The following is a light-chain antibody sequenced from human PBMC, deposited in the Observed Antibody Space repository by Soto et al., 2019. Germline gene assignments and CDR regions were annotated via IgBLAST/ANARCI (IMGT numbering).Light chain of an antibody. CDR3: TSFTTISTWV. CDR1: SSNVGGYNY. V-gene: IGLV2-14*01. Sequence: QSALTQPASVSGSPGQSITISCTGTSSNVGGYNYVSWFQHHPGKAPKLKIYEVSKRPSGVSNRFSGSKSGNTASMTISELQAEDEADYYCTSFTTISTWVFGGGTKLTVL. J-gene: IGLJ3*02. CDR2: EVS.